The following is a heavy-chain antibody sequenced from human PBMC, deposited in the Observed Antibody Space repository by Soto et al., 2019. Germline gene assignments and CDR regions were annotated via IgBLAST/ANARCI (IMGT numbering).Heavy chain of an antibody. CDR1: GFTFSNAW. CDR3: TTGIVVVVSPQIDY. CDR2: IKSKTDGGTT. J-gene: IGHJ4*02. D-gene: IGHD2-15*01. Sequence: GGSLRLSCAASGFTFSNAWMSWVRQAPGKGLEWVGRIKSKTDGGTTDYSAPVKCRFTISRDDSKNTLYLQMNSLKTEDTAVYYCTTGIVVVVSPQIDYWGQGTLVTVSS. V-gene: IGHV3-15*01.